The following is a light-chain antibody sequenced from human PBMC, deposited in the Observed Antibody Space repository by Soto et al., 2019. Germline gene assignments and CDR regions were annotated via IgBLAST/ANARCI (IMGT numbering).Light chain of an antibody. V-gene: IGKV3-20*01. CDR3: QQYGSSPVT. J-gene: IGKJ1*01. CDR1: QSVSSSY. Sequence: EIVLTQSPGTLSLSPGERATLSCRASQSVSSSYLAWYQQKPGQAPRLLIYGASSRATGIPDRFSGSGSGIDFTRTISRLEPEDFAVYYCQQYGSSPVTFGQGTKVEIK. CDR2: GAS.